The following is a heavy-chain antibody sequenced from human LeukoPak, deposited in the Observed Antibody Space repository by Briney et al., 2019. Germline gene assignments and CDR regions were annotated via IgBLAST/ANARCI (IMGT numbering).Heavy chain of an antibody. J-gene: IGHJ5*02. Sequence: ASVKVSCKASGYTFTSYYMHWVRQAPGQGLEWMGWISAYNGNTNYAQKLQGRVTMTTDTSTSTAYMELRSLRSDDTAVYYCARDRGSSSSTPKNWFDPWGQGTLVTVSS. D-gene: IGHD6-6*01. V-gene: IGHV1-18*04. CDR3: ARDRGSSSSTPKNWFDP. CDR1: GYTFTSYY. CDR2: ISAYNGNT.